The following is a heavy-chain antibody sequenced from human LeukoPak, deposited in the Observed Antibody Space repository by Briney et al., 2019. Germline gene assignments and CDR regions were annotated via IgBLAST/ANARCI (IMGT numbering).Heavy chain of an antibody. V-gene: IGHV4-31*03. J-gene: IGHJ6*02. CDR3: ARCTVEVDYYYYYGMDV. D-gene: IGHD2-2*01. CDR2: IYYSGST. CDR1: GGSISSGGYY. Sequence: SETLSLTCTVSGGSISSGGYYWSWIRQHPGKGLEWIGYIYYSGSTYYNPSLKSRVTISVDKSKNQFSLKLSSVTAADTAVYYCARCTVEVDYYYYYGMDVWGQGTTVTVSS.